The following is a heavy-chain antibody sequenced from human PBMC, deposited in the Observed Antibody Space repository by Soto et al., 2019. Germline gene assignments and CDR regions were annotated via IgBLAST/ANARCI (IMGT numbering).Heavy chain of an antibody. CDR3: ARIYSPGKRIVVVPAAKDYYYYMDV. J-gene: IGHJ6*03. CDR2: IYYSGST. D-gene: IGHD2-2*01. Sequence: SETLSLTCTVSGGSISSSSYYWGWIRQPPGKGLEWIGSIYYSGSTYYNPSLKSRVTISVDTSKNQFSLKLSFVTAADTAVYYCARIYSPGKRIVVVPAAKDYYYYMDVWGKGTTVTVSS. V-gene: IGHV4-39*01. CDR1: GGSISSSSYY.